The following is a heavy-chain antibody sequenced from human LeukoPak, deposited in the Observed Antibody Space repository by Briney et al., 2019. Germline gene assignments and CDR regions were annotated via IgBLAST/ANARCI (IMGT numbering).Heavy chain of an antibody. D-gene: IGHD3-10*01. J-gene: IGHJ5*02. V-gene: IGHV1-18*01. CDR2: ISAYNGNT. Sequence: ASVKVSCKASGYTFTSYGISWVRQAPGQGLEWMGWISAYNGNTNYAQKLQGRVTITTDTSTSTAYMELRSLRSDDTAVYYCARDTTMVCRPRPRWWFDPWGQGTLVTVSS. CDR1: GYTFTSYG. CDR3: ARDTTMVCRPRPRWWFDP.